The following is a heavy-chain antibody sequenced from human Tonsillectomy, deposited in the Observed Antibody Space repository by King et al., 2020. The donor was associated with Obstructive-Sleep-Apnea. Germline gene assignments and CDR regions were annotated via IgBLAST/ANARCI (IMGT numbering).Heavy chain of an antibody. CDR3: ARRSYYGSGH. D-gene: IGHD3-10*01. J-gene: IGHJ4*02. CDR2: INHSGST. CDR1: GGSFIGYY. V-gene: IGHV4-34*01. Sequence: VQLQQWGAGLLKPSETLSLTCDVDGGSFIGYYCSWIRQPPGKGLEWIGEINHSGSTNYNPSLKSRVTISVDTSQNQFSLKLSSVTAADTAVYYCARRSYYGSGHWGQGTLVTVSS.